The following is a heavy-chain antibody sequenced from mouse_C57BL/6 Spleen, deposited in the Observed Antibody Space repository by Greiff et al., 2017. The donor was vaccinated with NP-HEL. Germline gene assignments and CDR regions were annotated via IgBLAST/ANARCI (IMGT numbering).Heavy chain of an antibody. D-gene: IGHD2-12*01. CDR2: ISDGGSYT. CDR3: ARRGGNYYSYAMDY. Sequence: EVKLMESGGGLVKPGGSLKLSCAASGFTFSSYAMSWVRQTPEKRLEWVATISDGGSYTYYPDNVKGRFTISRDNAKNNLYLQMSHLKSEDTAMYYCARRGGNYYSYAMDYWGQGTSVTVSS. J-gene: IGHJ4*01. V-gene: IGHV5-4*03. CDR1: GFTFSSYA.